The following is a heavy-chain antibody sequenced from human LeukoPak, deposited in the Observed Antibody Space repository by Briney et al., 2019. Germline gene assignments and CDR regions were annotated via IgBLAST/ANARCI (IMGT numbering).Heavy chain of an antibody. D-gene: IGHD3-10*01. CDR1: GFTFSSYS. Sequence: GGSLRLSCAASGFTFSSYSMNWVRQAPGEGLEWVSSISSSSSYIYYADSVKGRFTISRDNAKNSLYLQMNSLRAEDTAVYYCARDIGSLWFGELFSWGQGTLVTVSS. J-gene: IGHJ5*02. CDR3: ARDIGSLWFGELFS. CDR2: ISSSSSYI. V-gene: IGHV3-21*01.